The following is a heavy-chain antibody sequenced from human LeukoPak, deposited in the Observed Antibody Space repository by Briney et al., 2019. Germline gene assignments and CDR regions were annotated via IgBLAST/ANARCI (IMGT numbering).Heavy chain of an antibody. CDR2: IDYSGST. J-gene: IGHJ6*02. CDR1: GGSINSRGYY. Sequence: SETLSLTCTVSGGSINSRGYYWGWIRQPPGKGLEWIGNIDYSGSTYNNPSLRSRVTISVDTSKNQFSLRLRSVTASDTAVYYCARTKTYFYYYMDVWGQGTTVTVAS. V-gene: IGHV4-39*01. CDR3: ARTKTYFYYYMDV.